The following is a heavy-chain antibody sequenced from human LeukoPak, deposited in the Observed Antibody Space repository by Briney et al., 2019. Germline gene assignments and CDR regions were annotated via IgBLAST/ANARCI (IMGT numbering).Heavy chain of an antibody. CDR3: AREWERSGYLDY. Sequence: SETLSLTCTVSGGSISSGDYYWSWIRQPPGKGLEWIGYIYYSGSTYYNPSLKSRVTISVDTSKNQFSLQLNSVTPEDTAVYYCAREWERSGYLDYWGQGTLVTVSS. V-gene: IGHV4-30-4*01. CDR1: GGSISSGDYY. CDR2: IYYSGST. J-gene: IGHJ4*02. D-gene: IGHD3-22*01.